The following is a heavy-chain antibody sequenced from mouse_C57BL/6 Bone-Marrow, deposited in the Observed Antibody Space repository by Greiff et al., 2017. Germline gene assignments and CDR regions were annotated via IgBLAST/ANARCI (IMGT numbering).Heavy chain of an antibody. D-gene: IGHD1-2*01. CDR3: TSLLRLARDY. CDR1: GFNIKDDY. J-gene: IGHJ2*01. CDR2: IDPENGDT. Sequence: EVQLQQSGAELVRPGASVKLSCTASGFNIKDDYMHWVKQRPEQGLEWIGWIDPENGDTEYASKFQGKATITADTSSNTAYLQLSSLTSEDTAVYYCTSLLRLARDYWGQGTTRTVSS. V-gene: IGHV14-4*01.